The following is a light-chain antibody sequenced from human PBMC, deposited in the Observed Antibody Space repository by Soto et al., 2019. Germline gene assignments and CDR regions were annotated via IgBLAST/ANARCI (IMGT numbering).Light chain of an antibody. Sequence: EIVLTQSPATLSLSPGERVTLSCRASQSISSSYLAWYQQKPGQAPRLLIYGASSRATGIPDRFSGSGSGTDFTLTISRLEPEDFAVYYCQQYGNSPPLTFGGGTKVEMK. CDR2: GAS. CDR1: QSISSSY. V-gene: IGKV3-20*01. CDR3: QQYGNSPPLT. J-gene: IGKJ4*01.